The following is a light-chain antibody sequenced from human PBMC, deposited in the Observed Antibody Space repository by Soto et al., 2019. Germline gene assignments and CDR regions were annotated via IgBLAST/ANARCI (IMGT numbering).Light chain of an antibody. J-gene: IGKJ1*01. CDR3: QQYGSSWT. CDR1: ESVSSSF. CDR2: RTS. V-gene: IGKV3-20*01. Sequence: EVVLTQSPGTLSFSPGERATLSCRASESVSSSFLTWYQQKPGQAPRLLIYRTSNRVTGIPDRFSGSGSGTDFTLTISRLEPEDFAVYYCQQYGSSWTFGQGTKVDIK.